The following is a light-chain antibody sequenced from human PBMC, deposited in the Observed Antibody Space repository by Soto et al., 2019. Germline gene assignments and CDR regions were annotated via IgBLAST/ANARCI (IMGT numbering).Light chain of an antibody. CDR3: QQYTNTNNPWI. Sequence: DIQMTQSHPTLCASVGDRVTITCRASQTISTWMAWYQQKPGKAPKLLVYDASTLQSGVASRFSGSGSATEFTLIISGLQPDDSATYYCQQYTNTNNPWIFGQGTKLDIK. V-gene: IGKV1-5*01. CDR1: QTISTW. J-gene: IGKJ2*01. CDR2: DAS.